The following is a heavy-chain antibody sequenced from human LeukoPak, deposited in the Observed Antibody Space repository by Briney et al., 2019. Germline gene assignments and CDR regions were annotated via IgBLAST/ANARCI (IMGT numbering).Heavy chain of an antibody. Sequence: PGGSLRLSCAASGFQISSHGMGWVRPAPGEGLQWVSGLTGSGEHTFYADSVKGRFTISRDNAKNSLYLQMNSLRAEDTAGYSCARDLVSRLVPWGLYAFDIWGQGTMVTVSS. CDR1: GFQISSHG. D-gene: IGHD6-19*01. CDR3: ARDLVSRLVPWGLYAFDI. V-gene: IGHV3-21*01. J-gene: IGHJ3*02. CDR2: LTGSGEHT.